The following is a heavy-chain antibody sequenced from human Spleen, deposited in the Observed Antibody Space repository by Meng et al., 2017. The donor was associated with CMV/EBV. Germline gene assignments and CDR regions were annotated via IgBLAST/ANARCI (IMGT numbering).Heavy chain of an antibody. Sequence: GSLRLSCSVSGASINNYYWSWIRQSPGKALEWIGYIYYSGSTNYNPSLKSRVTISIDTSKKQFSLELTSVTAADTGVYYCARANSSGYLYYYYGMDVWGQGTTVTVSS. D-gene: IGHD3-22*01. V-gene: IGHV4-59*01. CDR3: ARANSSGYLYYYYGMDV. CDR2: IYYSGST. CDR1: GASINNYY. J-gene: IGHJ6*02.